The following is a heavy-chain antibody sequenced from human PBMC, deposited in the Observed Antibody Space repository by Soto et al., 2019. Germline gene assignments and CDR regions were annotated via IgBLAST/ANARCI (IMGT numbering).Heavy chain of an antibody. Sequence: ASVKVSCKASGYTFTSYDINWVRQATGQGLEWMGWMNPNSGNTGYAQKFQGRVTMTRNTSISTAYMELSSLGSEDTAVYYCARVLGIAARPWRDYYYMDVWGKGTTVTVSS. D-gene: IGHD6-6*01. CDR1: GYTFTSYD. V-gene: IGHV1-8*01. J-gene: IGHJ6*03. CDR2: MNPNSGNT. CDR3: ARVLGIAARPWRDYYYMDV.